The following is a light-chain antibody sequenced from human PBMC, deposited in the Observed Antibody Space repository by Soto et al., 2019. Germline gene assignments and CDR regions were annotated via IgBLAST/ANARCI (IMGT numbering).Light chain of an antibody. J-gene: IGKJ5*01. CDR2: GAS. V-gene: IGKV3-15*01. Sequence: EIVMTQSPATLSVSPGERVTLSCRASQSLSSNLAWYQQKPGQAPRLLIYGASTRATDIPARFSGSGSGTEFTLTISSLQSEDFAVYFCQQYNNWPLAVGQGTRLENK. CDR3: QQYNNWPLA. CDR1: QSLSSN.